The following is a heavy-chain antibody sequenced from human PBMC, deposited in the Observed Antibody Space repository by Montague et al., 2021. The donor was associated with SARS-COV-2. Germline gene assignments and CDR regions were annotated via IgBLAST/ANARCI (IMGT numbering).Heavy chain of an antibody. CDR3: AVVDILTGYSLNY. D-gene: IGHD3-9*01. V-gene: IGHV4-39*01. Sequence: SKTLSLTCTVSYGSTSSSSYYWGWIRQPPGKGLEWIGGIYHTGRTYNNPSLKSRVTLSVDTSRNQFSLKVSSVTAAETAMYYCAVVDILTGYSLNYWGQGTLVTVSS. CDR1: YGSTSSSSYY. CDR2: IYHTGRT. J-gene: IGHJ4*02.